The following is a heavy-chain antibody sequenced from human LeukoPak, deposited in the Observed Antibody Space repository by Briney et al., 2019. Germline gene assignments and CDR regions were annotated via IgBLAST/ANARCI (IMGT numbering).Heavy chain of an antibody. CDR1: GFTFSTYS. J-gene: IGHJ4*02. V-gene: IGHV3-21*01. D-gene: IGHD1-26*01. CDR2: ISSSSSSI. CDR3: ARVGAARGGYFFDY. Sequence: GGSLRLSCAASGFTFSTYSMNWVRQAPGKGLEWVSSISSSSSSIYYADSVKGRFTISRDNAKNSLYLQMNSLRADDTAVYYCARVGAARGGYFFDYWGQGTLVTVSS.